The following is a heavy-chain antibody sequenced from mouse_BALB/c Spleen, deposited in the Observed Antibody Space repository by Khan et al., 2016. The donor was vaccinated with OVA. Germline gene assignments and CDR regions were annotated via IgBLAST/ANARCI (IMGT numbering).Heavy chain of an antibody. J-gene: IGHJ2*01. D-gene: IGHD1-1*01. V-gene: IGHV5-17*02. CDR2: ISGDSSTI. Sequence: EVQLVESGGGLVQPGGSRKLSCAASGFTFSSFGMHWVRQAQEKGLEWVAYISGDSSTIYYADTVKGRFTISRDNPKNTLFLQMTSLMSEDTAMDYWATSYYYGYYFDYWGPGTTLTVSS. CDR3: ATSYYYGYYFDY. CDR1: GFTFSSFG.